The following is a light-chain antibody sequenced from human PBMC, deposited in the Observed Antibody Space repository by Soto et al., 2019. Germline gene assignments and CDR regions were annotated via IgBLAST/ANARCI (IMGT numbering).Light chain of an antibody. CDR2: AAS. CDR3: QHAYVAPYS. Sequence: DIQLTQSPSSLSASLGDRVTISCRASQNIDNYLHWYQQKSGKAPEALIYAASSLRDGVSSRFSGSGYGTEFTLTINNLQPEDFATYYCQHAYVAPYSFGQGTKV. V-gene: IGKV1-39*01. J-gene: IGKJ2*03. CDR1: QNIDNY.